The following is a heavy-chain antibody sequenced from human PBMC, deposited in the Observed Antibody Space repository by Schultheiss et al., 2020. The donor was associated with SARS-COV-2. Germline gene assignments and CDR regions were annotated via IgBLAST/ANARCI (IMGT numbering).Heavy chain of an antibody. J-gene: IGHJ2*01. CDR1: GFTFSSYW. CDR3: ARESSGYTNWYFDL. CDR2: IKQDGSEK. D-gene: IGHD3-22*01. Sequence: GGSLRLSCAASGFTFSSYWMSWVRQAPGKGLEWVANIKQDGSEKYYVDSVKGRFTISRDNAKNSLYLQMNSLRAEDTAVYYCARESSGYTNWYFDLWGRGTLVTVSS. V-gene: IGHV3-7*03.